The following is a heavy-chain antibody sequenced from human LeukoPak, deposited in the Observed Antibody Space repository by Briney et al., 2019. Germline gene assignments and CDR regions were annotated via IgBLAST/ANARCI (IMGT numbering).Heavy chain of an antibody. CDR1: GFTFRTSA. J-gene: IGHJ6*02. D-gene: IGHD1-1*01. CDR2: VGTDSDT. Sequence: GGSLRLSCAASGFTFRTSAFSWVRQSPGRGLEWVSTVGTDSDTYYADSVKGRFTISRDNSKNTLYLQMNSLRAEDTAVYYCVRYNWNDEYYYYYGMDVWGQGTAVTVSS. V-gene: IGHV3-23*01. CDR3: VRYNWNDEYYYYYGMDV.